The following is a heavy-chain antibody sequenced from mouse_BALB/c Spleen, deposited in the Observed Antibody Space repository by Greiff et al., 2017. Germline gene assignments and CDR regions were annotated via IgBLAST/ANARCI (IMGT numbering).Heavy chain of an antibody. CDR1: GFTFSDYY. V-gene: IGHV5-4*02. D-gene: IGHD1-1*01. CDR2: ISDGGSYT. Sequence: EVKVVESGGGLVKPGGSLKLSCAASGFTFSDYYMYWVRQTPEKRLEWVATISDGGSYTYYPDSVKGRFTISRDNAKNNLYLQMSSLKSEDTAMYYCAREGYGSTFAYWGQGTLVTVSA. J-gene: IGHJ3*01. CDR3: AREGYGSTFAY.